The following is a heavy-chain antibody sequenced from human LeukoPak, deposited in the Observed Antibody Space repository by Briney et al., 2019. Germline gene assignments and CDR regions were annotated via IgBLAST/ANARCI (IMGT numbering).Heavy chain of an antibody. J-gene: IGHJ6*03. CDR3: AREGGGYYYYMDV. V-gene: IGHV3-30*02. CDR2: IRYDGSNK. CDR1: GFTFSSYG. D-gene: IGHD3-10*01. Sequence: GGSLRLSCAASGFTFSSYGMHWVRQAPGKGLEWVAFIRYDGSNKYYADSVKGRFTISRDNSKNTLYLQMNSLRAEDTAVYYCAREGGGYYYYMDVWGKGATVTVSS.